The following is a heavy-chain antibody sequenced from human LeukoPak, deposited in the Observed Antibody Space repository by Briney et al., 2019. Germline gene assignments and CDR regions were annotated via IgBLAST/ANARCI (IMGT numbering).Heavy chain of an antibody. CDR3: ARVYSSSWYPGSGFDP. Sequence: TSETLSLTCTVSGGSTSSYYWSWIRQPPGKGLEWIGYIYYSGSTNYNPSLKSRVTISVDTSKNQFSLKLSSVTAADTAVYYCARVYSSSWYPGSGFDPWGQGTLVTVSS. V-gene: IGHV4-59*08. CDR1: GGSTSSYY. J-gene: IGHJ5*02. D-gene: IGHD6-13*01. CDR2: IYYSGST.